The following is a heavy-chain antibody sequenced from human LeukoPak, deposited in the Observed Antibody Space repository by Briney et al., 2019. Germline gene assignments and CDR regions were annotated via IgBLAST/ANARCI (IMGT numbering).Heavy chain of an antibody. J-gene: IGHJ3*02. D-gene: IGHD2-15*01. CDR1: GGSISSSNW. CDR2: IYHSGST. CDR3: ARYGLLGISEINGFDN. V-gene: IGHV4-4*02. Sequence: PSETLSLTCAVSGGSISSSNWWSWVRQPPGKGLEWIGEIYHSGSTNYNPSLKSRVTISLDRSENQFSLKLSSVTAADTAVYYCARYGLLGISEINGFDNWGQGTMVTVSS.